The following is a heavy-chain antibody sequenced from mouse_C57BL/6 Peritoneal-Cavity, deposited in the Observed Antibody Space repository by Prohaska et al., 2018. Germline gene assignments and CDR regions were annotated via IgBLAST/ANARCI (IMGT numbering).Heavy chain of an antibody. V-gene: IGHV1-19*01. D-gene: IGHD1-1*01. CDR3: ARGGTTTTWYFDV. CDR2: INPYNGGT. Sequence: EVQLQQSGPVLVKPGASVKMSCKASGYTFTDYYMNWVKQSHGKSLEWIGVINPYNGGTKYNQKFKGKATLTVDKSSSTAYMEFNSLTSEDSLVYYCARGGTTTTWYFDVWGTGTTVTVSS. J-gene: IGHJ1*03. CDR1: GYTFTDYY.